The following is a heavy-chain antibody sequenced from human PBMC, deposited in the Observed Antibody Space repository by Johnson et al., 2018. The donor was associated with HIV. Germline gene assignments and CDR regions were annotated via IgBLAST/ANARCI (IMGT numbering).Heavy chain of an antibody. CDR2: LTWNGCNA. CDR1: GFTFDDHG. D-gene: IGHD6-19*01. V-gene: IGHV3-20*04. J-gene: IGHJ3*02. Sequence: VQLLESGGGVVRPGASLRLSWAASGFTFDDHGMTWVRQAPGKGLEWVSGLTWNGCNAGYSDSVRGRFNIARDTVKISLYLQMNSRRDEDTAVYFCAKSIIAVQDAFDIWGQGTMVTVSS. CDR3: AKSIIAVQDAFDI.